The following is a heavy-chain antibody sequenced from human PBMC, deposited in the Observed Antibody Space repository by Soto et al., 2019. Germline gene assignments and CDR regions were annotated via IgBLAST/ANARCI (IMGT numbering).Heavy chain of an antibody. Sequence: GGSLRLSCAASGFTFSSYAMSWVRQAPGKGLEWVSAISGSGGSTYYADSVKGRFTISRDNSKNTLYLQMNSLRAEDTAVYYCVGYDYVWGSYRPKGPFDYWGQGTLVTVSS. CDR3: VGYDYVWGSYRPKGPFDY. J-gene: IGHJ4*02. CDR2: ISGSGGST. CDR1: GFTFSSYA. V-gene: IGHV3-23*01. D-gene: IGHD3-16*02.